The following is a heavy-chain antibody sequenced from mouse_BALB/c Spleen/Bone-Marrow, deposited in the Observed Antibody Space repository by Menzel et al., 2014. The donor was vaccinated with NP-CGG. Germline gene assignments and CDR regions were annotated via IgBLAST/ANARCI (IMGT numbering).Heavy chain of an antibody. Sequence: VQGVESGPGLVQPSQSLSITCTVSGFSLIKFGIHWVRQPPGKGLEWLGVIWSGGTTDYNAVFKSRLSISKDKSKSQVFFKMNSLQADDTAVYYCARSGNHDYFDYWGQGTTLTVSS. CDR1: GFSLIKFG. D-gene: IGHD2-1*01. CDR3: ARSGNHDYFDY. V-gene: IGHV2-4*02. CDR2: IWSGGTT. J-gene: IGHJ2*01.